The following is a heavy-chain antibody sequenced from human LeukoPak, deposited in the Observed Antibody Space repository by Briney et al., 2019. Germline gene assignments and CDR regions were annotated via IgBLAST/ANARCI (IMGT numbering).Heavy chain of an antibody. V-gene: IGHV1-24*01. Sequence: ASVKLSCTVSGYILSKISMHWVRLAPGKGLEWMGGFDPEAGETVYAQKFQGRVTMTDDISTDTAYMDLSSLGSDDTAVYYCATGITLDNYGYFDLWGRGTLVTVTS. CDR3: ATGITLDNYGYFDL. D-gene: IGHD2-15*01. CDR1: GYILSKIS. J-gene: IGHJ2*01. CDR2: FDPEAGET.